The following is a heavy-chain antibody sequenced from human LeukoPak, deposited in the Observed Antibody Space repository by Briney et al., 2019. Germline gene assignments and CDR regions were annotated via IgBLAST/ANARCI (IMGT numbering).Heavy chain of an antibody. J-gene: IGHJ5*02. D-gene: IGHD6-13*01. CDR1: GFAFSSYA. V-gene: IGHV3-23*01. CDR3: AKFEAAAGFRWFDP. CDR2: IGGSGDNT. Sequence: GGSLRLSCAASGFAFSSYAVSWVRQPPGKGLEWVSTIGGSGDNTYYADSVKGRFTISRDNSKNTLYLQMNSLRAEDTAVYYCAKFEAAAGFRWFDPWGQGTLVTVSS.